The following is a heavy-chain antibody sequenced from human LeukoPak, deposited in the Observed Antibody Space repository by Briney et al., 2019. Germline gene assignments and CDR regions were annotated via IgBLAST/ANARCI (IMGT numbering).Heavy chain of an antibody. V-gene: IGHV1-24*01. J-gene: IGHJ4*02. CDR2: FDPEDGET. CDR1: GYTLTELS. CDR3: ARVYYGSGSLYYFDY. D-gene: IGHD3-10*01. Sequence: ASVKVSCKVSGYTLTELSMHWVRQAPGKGLEWMGGFDPEDGETIYAQKFQGRVTMTEDTSTGTAYMELSSLRSEDTAVYYCARVYYGSGSLYYFDYWGQGTLVTVSS.